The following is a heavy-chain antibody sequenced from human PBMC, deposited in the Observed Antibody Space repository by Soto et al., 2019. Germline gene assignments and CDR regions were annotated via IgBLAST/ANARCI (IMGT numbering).Heavy chain of an antibody. CDR2: ISAYNGNT. V-gene: IGHV1-18*01. J-gene: IGHJ4*02. D-gene: IGHD6-13*01. Sequence: ASVKVSCKASGYTFTSYGISWVRQAPGQGLEGMGWISAYNGNTNYAQKLQGRVTMTTDTSTSPAYMELRSRRSDDAAVYYCARGQLGNFDYWGQGTMVTVSS. CDR1: GYTFTSYG. CDR3: ARGQLGNFDY.